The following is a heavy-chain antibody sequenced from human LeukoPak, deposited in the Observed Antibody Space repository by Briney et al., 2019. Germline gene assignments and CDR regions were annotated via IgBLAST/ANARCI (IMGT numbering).Heavy chain of an antibody. V-gene: IGHV1-46*01. CDR3: ARAVYSYGRTALNYLDY. CDR1: GFAFPTYY. Sequence: VPGHVSCHASGFAFPTYYMHWVRQAPGQGLEWMGILHPSGGSTRYAQKFQGRVTMTTDMSTSTVYMELSSLRSEDTAADYWARAVYSYGRTALNYLDYCGQGTLVTVSS. J-gene: IGHJ4*02. D-gene: IGHD5-18*01. CDR2: LHPSGGST.